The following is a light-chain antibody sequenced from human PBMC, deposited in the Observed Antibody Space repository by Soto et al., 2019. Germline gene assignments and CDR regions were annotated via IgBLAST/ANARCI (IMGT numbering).Light chain of an antibody. J-gene: IGLJ2*01. CDR1: SSNIGSNT. V-gene: IGLV1-44*01. CDR2: SNN. Sequence: VLTQPPSASGTPGQRVTISCSGSSSNIGSNTVNWYQQLPGTAPKLLIYSNNQRPSGVPDRFSGSKSGTSASLAISGLQSEDEADYYCAAWDDSLNGVVFGGGTKLT. CDR3: AAWDDSLNGVV.